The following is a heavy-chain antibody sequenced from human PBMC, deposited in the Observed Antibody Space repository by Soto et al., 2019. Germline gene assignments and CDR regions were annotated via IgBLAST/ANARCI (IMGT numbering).Heavy chain of an antibody. V-gene: IGHV3-66*01. D-gene: IGHD3-9*01. CDR2: IYSGGST. Sequence: GGSLRLSCAASGFTVSSNYMSWVRQAPGKGLEWVSVIYSGGSTYYADSVKGRFTISRDNSKNTLYLQMNSLRAEDTAVYYCARGLRYFDWFGNWFDPWGQGTLVTVSS. CDR3: ARGLRYFDWFGNWFDP. J-gene: IGHJ5*02. CDR1: GFTVSSNY.